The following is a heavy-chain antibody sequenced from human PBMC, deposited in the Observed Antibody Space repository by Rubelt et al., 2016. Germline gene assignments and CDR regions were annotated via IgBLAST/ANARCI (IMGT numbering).Heavy chain of an antibody. Sequence: ILDIANYAQNFQGRVTITADKSSSTAYMELSSLRSEDTAVYYCARDGDLGYCSGGSCYYLDYWGQGTLVTVSS. V-gene: IGHV1-69*04. CDR3: ARDGDLGYCSGGSCYYLDY. J-gene: IGHJ4*02. D-gene: IGHD2-15*01. CDR2: ILDIA.